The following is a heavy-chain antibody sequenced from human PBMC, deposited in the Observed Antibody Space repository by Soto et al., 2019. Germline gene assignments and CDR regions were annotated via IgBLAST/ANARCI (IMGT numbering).Heavy chain of an antibody. CDR2: IYHSGST. Sequence: SETLSLTCAVSGGSISSTNWWSWVRQPPGKGLEWIGEIYHSGSTNYNPSLKSRVTISVDKSKNQFSLKLSSVTAADTAVYYCARVQGNDYTEYNWFDPWGQGTLVTVSS. CDR3: ARVQGNDYTEYNWFDP. V-gene: IGHV4-4*02. D-gene: IGHD4-4*01. J-gene: IGHJ5*02. CDR1: GGSISSTNW.